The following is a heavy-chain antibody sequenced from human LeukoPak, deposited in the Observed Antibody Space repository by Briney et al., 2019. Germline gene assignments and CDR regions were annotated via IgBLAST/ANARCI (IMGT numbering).Heavy chain of an antibody. V-gene: IGHV1-24*01. D-gene: IGHD1-26*01. CDR2: FDPEDGET. J-gene: IGHJ4*02. Sequence: ASVKVSCKVSGYTLTELSMHWVRQAPGKGLEWMGGFDPEDGETIYAQKFQGRVTMTEDTSTDTAYMELSSLRSEDTAVYYCETNSLKYSGNYPLDYWGQGTLVTVSS. CDR3: ETNSLKYSGNYPLDY. CDR1: GYTLTELS.